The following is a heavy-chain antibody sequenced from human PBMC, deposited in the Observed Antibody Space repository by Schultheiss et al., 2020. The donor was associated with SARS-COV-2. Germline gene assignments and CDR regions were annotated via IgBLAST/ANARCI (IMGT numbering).Heavy chain of an antibody. Sequence: GGSLRLSCAASGFTFSSYWMHWVRQAPGKGLVWVSRINSDGSSTSYADSVKGRFTISRDDSKNTLYLQMNSLSVEDTAVYYCASSLWYYYGMDVWGQGTTVTVSS. V-gene: IGHV3-74*01. CDR3: ASSLWYYYGMDV. CDR2: INSDGSST. J-gene: IGHJ6*02. D-gene: IGHD3-10*01. CDR1: GFTFSSYW.